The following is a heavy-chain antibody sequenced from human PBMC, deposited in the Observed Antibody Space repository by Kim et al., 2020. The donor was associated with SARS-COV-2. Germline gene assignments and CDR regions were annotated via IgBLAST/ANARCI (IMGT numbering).Heavy chain of an antibody. CDR3: TTFEWEGYYYYYGMDV. Sequence: VKGRLTISRDDSKNTLYLQMNSLKTEDTAVYYCTTFEWEGYYYYYGMDVWGQGTTVTVSS. D-gene: IGHD1-26*01. V-gene: IGHV3-15*01. J-gene: IGHJ6*02.